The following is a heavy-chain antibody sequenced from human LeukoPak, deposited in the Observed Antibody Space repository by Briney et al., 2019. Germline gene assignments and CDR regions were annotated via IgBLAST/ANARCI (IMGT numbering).Heavy chain of an antibody. J-gene: IGHJ3*02. CDR2: IYHSGST. CDR1: GGPISSTNW. D-gene: IGHD1-26*01. V-gene: IGHV4-4*02. Sequence: SGTLSLTCAVSGGPISSTNWWSWVRQPPGKGLEWIGEIYHSGSTNYNPSLRSRITISVDKSKDQFSLRLSSVTAADTAVYYCARKIGSSWAFDIWGQGTMVTVSS. CDR3: ARKIGSSWAFDI.